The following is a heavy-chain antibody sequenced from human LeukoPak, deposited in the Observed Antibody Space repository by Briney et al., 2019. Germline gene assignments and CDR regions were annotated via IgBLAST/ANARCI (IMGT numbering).Heavy chain of an antibody. V-gene: IGHV3-53*01. CDR1: GFTVSSNY. CDR2: IYSGGST. J-gene: IGHJ6*02. CDR3: AREEILEPDYYYYGMDV. Sequence: GGSLRLSCAASGFTVSSNYMSWVRQAPGKGLEWVSVIYSGGSTYYSDSVKGGFTISRDNSKNTLYLQMNSLRAEDTAVYYCAREEILEPDYYYYGMDVWGQGTTVTVSS. D-gene: IGHD1-1*01.